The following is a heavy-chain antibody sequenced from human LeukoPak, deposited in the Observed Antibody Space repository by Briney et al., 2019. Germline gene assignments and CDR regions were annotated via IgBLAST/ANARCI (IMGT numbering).Heavy chain of an antibody. CDR2: IRYDGSNK. CDR1: GFTFSRYG. CDR3: AKDPRDCSSASCYIAAAGFDY. D-gene: IGHD2-2*02. J-gene: IGHJ4*02. V-gene: IGHV3-30*02. Sequence: PGGSLRLSCAASGFTFSRYGRHWVRQAPGKGLEWVAFIRYDGSNKNYADSVKGRITISRDNSKNTQYLQMNSLRAEDTAVYYCAKDPRDCSSASCYIAAAGFDYWGQGTLVTVSS.